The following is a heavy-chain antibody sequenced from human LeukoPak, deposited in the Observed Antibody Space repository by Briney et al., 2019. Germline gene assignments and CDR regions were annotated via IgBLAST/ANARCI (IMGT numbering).Heavy chain of an antibody. Sequence: ASVKVSCKASGYTFTDYYIHWVRQAPEQGLEWMGWTNPNSGDTNYAQKFQGRVTMTRDTSISTASMELTNLRSDDTALYYCARAGTESKWGLPRADYYYMDVWGKGTTVTVSS. V-gene: IGHV1-2*02. J-gene: IGHJ6*03. CDR1: GYTFTDYY. CDR3: ARAGTESKWGLPRADYYYMDV. CDR2: TNPNSGDT. D-gene: IGHD7-27*01.